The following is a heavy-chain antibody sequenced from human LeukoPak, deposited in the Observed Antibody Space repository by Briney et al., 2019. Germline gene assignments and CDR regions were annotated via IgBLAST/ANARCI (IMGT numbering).Heavy chain of an antibody. CDR2: ISWNSANI. J-gene: IGHJ4*02. Sequence: GRSLRLSCAASGFTFDDYAMHWVRQVPGKGLDWVSGISWNSANIGYADSVKGRFTISRDNAKNSLHLQMNSLRAEDTALYYCATNGGGDSGYGNFDNWGQGTLVTVSS. V-gene: IGHV3-9*01. CDR1: GFTFDDYA. CDR3: ATNGGGDSGYGNFDN. D-gene: IGHD5-12*01.